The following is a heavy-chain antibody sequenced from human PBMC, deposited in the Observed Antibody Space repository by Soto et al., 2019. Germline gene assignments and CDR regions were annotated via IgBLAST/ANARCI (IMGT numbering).Heavy chain of an antibody. CDR1: GYTFTSYG. D-gene: IGHD4-17*01. CDR2: ISAYNGNT. V-gene: IGHV1-18*01. J-gene: IGHJ6*02. Sequence: QVQLVQSGAEVKKPGASVKVSCKASGYTFTSYGISWVRQAPGQGLEWMGWISAYNGNTNYAQKLQGRVTMTTDTATSXXYXEXXSLRSDDTAVYYCARDQGGDKQKRGWTVYYYGMDVWGQGTTVTVSS. CDR3: ARDQGGDKQKRGWTVYYYGMDV.